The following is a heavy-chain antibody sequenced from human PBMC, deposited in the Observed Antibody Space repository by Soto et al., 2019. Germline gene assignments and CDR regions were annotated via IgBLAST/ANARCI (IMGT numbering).Heavy chain of an antibody. Sequence: SGKKVSRKTAAGVWVGQSQWRRLEWLGRAYCRSKWYNEYAVSVKGGITFNTETSKNQFCLQLSSVTPEDTAVYYCARSTSVFDYWAQGPQVTVSS. J-gene: IGHJ4*02. CDR2: AYCRSKWYN. CDR3: ARSTSVFDY. V-gene: IGHV6-1*01. CDR1: GKKVSRKTAA.